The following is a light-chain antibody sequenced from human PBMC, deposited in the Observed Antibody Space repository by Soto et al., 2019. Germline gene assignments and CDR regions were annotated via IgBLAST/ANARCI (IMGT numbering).Light chain of an antibody. V-gene: IGKV3-20*01. CDR2: GAS. J-gene: IGKJ1*01. CDR1: QSVSSSY. CDR3: QHLRA. Sequence: EIVLTQSPGTLSLSPGERATLSCRASQSVSSSYLAWYQQKPGQAPRLLIYGASSRATSIPDRFSGSGSGTDFTLTISRLEPEDFAVYYCQHLRAFGQGTKVEIK.